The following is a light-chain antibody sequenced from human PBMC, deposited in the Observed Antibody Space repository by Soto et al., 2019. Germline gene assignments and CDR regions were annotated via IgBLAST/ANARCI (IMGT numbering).Light chain of an antibody. CDR1: QGISSW. Sequence: DIQMTQSPSSVSASVGDRVTITCRASQGISSWLAWYQQKPGKAPKLLIYAASSLQSGVPSRFSGSGSETDFTLTISSLQPEDFYSQQANSIPLTFGGGTKVEIK. J-gene: IGKJ4*01. V-gene: IGKV1-12*01. CDR2: AAS. CDR3: QQANSIPLT.